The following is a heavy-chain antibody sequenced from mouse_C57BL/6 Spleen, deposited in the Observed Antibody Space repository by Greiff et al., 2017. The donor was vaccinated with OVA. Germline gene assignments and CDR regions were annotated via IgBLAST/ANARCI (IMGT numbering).Heavy chain of an antibody. V-gene: IGHV1-54*01. CDR2: INPGSGGT. Sequence: QVQLKQSGAELVRPGTSVKVSCKASGYAFTNYLIEWVKQRPGQGLEWIGVINPGSGGTNYNEKFKGKATLTADKSSSTAYMQLSSLTSEDSAVYFCARGGFITTVVATPFAYWGQGTLVTVSA. CDR1: GYAFTNYL. J-gene: IGHJ3*01. CDR3: ARGGFITTVVATPFAY. D-gene: IGHD1-1*01.